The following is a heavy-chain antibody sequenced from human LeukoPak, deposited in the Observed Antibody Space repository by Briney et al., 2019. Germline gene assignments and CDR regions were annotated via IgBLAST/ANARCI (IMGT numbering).Heavy chain of an antibody. CDR2: IYYSGST. CDR3: ARDRDAFDI. J-gene: IGHJ3*02. CDR1: GGSISSYY. V-gene: IGHV4-59*01. Sequence: PSETLSLTCTVSGGSISSYYWSWIRQPPGKGLERIGDIYYSGSTNYNPSLKSRVTIPVDTSKNQFSLKLRSVTAADTAVYYCARDRDAFDIWGQGTMVTVSS.